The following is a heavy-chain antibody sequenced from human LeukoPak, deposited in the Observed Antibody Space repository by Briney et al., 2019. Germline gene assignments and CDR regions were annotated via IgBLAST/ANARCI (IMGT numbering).Heavy chain of an antibody. V-gene: IGHV3-21*01. J-gene: IGHJ5*02. CDR1: GFTFSSYS. CDR3: ASPTVRGSWFDP. CDR2: ISSSSSYI. D-gene: IGHD4-11*01. Sequence: GGSLRLSCAASGFTFSSYSINWVRQAPGKGLEWVSSISSSSSYIYYADSVKGRLTISRDNAKNSLYLQMNSLRAEDTAVYYCASPTVRGSWFDPWGQGTLVTVSS.